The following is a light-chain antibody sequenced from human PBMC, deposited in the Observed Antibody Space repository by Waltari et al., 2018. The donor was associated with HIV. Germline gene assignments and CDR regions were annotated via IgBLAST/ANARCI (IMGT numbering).Light chain of an antibody. CDR1: QGISSF. CDR2: AAF. V-gene: IGKV1-9*01. Sequence: DIQLTQSPSFLSASVGDRVTISCRASQGISSFLAWYQQKPGKAPKLLIYAAFTLQGGVPSRFSGSGSGTEFTLTISSLQPEDFATYCCQQLNSYPLTFGPGTKVDIK. J-gene: IGKJ3*01. CDR3: QQLNSYPLT.